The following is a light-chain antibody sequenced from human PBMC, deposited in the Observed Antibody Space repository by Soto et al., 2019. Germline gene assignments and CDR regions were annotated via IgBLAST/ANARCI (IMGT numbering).Light chain of an antibody. CDR2: DAS. V-gene: IGKV3-11*01. J-gene: IGKJ4*01. CDR1: QSVSSY. CDR3: QQRRDWPLT. Sequence: EIVLTQSPATLSLSPGERATLSCRASQSVSSYLAWYQQKPGQAPMLLISDASNRATGIPARFSGSGSGTNLTLTVSSLEPEDFAVYYCQQRRDWPLTFGGGTKVEI.